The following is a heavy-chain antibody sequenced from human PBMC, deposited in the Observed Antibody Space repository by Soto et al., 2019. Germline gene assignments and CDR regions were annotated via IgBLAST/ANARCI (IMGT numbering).Heavy chain of an antibody. Sequence: GGSLRLSCAASGFTVSSNYMSWVRQAPGKGLEWVSVIYSGGSTYYADSVKGRFTISRDNSKNTLYLQMNSLRAEDTAVYYCARVHPYSSRWYNYYYGIDVWGQGTTVTVSS. CDR2: IYSGGST. J-gene: IGHJ6*02. CDR3: ARVHPYSSRWYNYYYGIDV. D-gene: IGHD6-13*01. CDR1: GFTVSSNY. V-gene: IGHV3-53*01.